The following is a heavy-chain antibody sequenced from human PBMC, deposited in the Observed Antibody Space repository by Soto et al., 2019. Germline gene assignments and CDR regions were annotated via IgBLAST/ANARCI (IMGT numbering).Heavy chain of an antibody. CDR1: GYTFTSYG. V-gene: IGHV1-18*01. CDR3: ARADLNYYGSGNAFDI. J-gene: IGHJ3*02. Sequence: GASVKVSCKASGYTFTSYGISWVRQAPGQGLEWMGWISAYNGNTNYAQKLQGRVTMTTDTSTSTAYMELRSLRSDDTAVYYCARADLNYYGSGNAFDIWGQGTMVTVSS. CDR2: ISAYNGNT. D-gene: IGHD3-10*01.